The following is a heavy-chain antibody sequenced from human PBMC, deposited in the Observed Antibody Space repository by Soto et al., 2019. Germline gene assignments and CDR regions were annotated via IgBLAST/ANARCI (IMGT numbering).Heavy chain of an antibody. V-gene: IGHV3-23*01. D-gene: IGHD6-13*01. CDR2: ISGGGGSA. CDR3: AKVGSSWYSHFDY. CDR1: GVTFSSYA. J-gene: IGHJ4*02. Sequence: EVQLLDSGGGLVQPGGSLRLSCAASGVTFSSYAMNWVRQTPVKGLEWVSLISGGGGSAYYADSVKGRFSISRDNSKNTLYLQMNSLRAEDTAVYYCAKVGSSWYSHFDYWGQVTLVTVSS.